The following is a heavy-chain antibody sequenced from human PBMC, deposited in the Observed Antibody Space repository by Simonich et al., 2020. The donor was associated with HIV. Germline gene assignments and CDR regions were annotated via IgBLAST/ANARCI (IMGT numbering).Heavy chain of an antibody. D-gene: IGHD3-16*01. CDR3: ARVWGGDYSALQY. V-gene: IGHV3-48*03. Sequence: EVQLVESGGGLVQPGGSLRLSCAASGFTFSSYEMNWVRQAPGKGLEWVLYMSSSDSTIYYADSVKCRFTISRDNAKNSLYLQMNSLRAEDTAVYYCARVWGGDYSALQYWGQGTLVTVSS. J-gene: IGHJ1*01. CDR1: GFTFSSYE. CDR2: MSSSDSTI.